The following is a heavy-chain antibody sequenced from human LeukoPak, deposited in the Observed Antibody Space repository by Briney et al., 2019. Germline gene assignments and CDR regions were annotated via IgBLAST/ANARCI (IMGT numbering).Heavy chain of an antibody. J-gene: IGHJ3*02. CDR1: GGSISSYY. CDR3: ARDYSGSNAFDI. Sequence: SETLSLTCTVSGGSISSYYWSWIRQPPGKGLEWIGYIYYSGSTNYNPSLKSRVTVSVDTSKNQFSLKLTSVTAADTAVYYCARDYSGSNAFDIWGQGTMVTVSS. CDR2: IYYSGST. D-gene: IGHD3-10*01. V-gene: IGHV4-59*01.